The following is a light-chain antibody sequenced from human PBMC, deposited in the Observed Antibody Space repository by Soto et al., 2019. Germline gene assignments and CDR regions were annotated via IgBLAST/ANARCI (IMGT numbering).Light chain of an antibody. CDR2: DAS. J-gene: IGKJ5*01. Sequence: DIRMTQSPSTLSASVGDRVTITCRASQSINNWLAWYQQKPGKAPNLLIYDASSLESGVPSRFSGSASGTECTLTISSLQPDDFATYYCQHYETYPITFGQGTRLEI. CDR1: QSINNW. V-gene: IGKV1-5*01. CDR3: QHYETYPIT.